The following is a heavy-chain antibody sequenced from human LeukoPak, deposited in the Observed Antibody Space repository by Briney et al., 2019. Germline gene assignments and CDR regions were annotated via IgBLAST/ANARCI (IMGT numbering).Heavy chain of an antibody. D-gene: IGHD3-10*01. CDR1: GFSFRNYV. J-gene: IGHJ5*02. V-gene: IGHV3-30*03. CDR3: VGVVRFHNWFDP. CDR2: ISYDGSDK. Sequence: GGSLRLSCAAAGFSFRNYVIHWVRQAPGKGLELVAVISYDGSDKHYADSVKGRFTISRDNSKNTLYLQMISLRAEDTAVYYCVGVVRFHNWFDPWGQGTLVIVSS.